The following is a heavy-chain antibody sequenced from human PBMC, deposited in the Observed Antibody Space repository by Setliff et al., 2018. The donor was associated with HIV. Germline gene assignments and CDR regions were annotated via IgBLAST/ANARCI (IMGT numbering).Heavy chain of an antibody. CDR1: GYSISSGYY. Sequence: GKLSLPCAVSGYSISSGYYWGWIRQPPGKGLEWIGSIFHSAATNYNPSLKSRFTISIDTSKNQFSLKLTSVTAADTTVYYCARRGAYGYDYFDYWGPGILVTVSS. CDR3: ARRGAYGYDYFDY. D-gene: IGHD5-12*01. J-gene: IGHJ4*02. CDR2: IFHSAAT. V-gene: IGHV4-38-2*01.